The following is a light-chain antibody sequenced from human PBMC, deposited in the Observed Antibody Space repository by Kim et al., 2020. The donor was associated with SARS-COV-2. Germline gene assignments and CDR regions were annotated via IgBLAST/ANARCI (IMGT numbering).Light chain of an antibody. CDR1: QDIDKS. J-gene: IGKJ4*01. V-gene: IGKV1-33*01. CDR2: DAS. Sequence: ASVGDRVTITCQASQDIDKSLTWYQRKPGKAPTLLISDASRLQSGVPSRFSGSVSGTDFTFTISSLEPEDIATYYCQQYENIPLTFGGGTKVDIK. CDR3: QQYENIPLT.